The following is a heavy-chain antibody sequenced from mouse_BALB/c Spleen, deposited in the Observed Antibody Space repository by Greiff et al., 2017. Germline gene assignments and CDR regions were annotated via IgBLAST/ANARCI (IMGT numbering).Heavy chain of an antibody. D-gene: IGHD2-14*01. CDR1: GFNIKDTY. J-gene: IGHJ4*01. CDR3: ARSEVRRTTDYAMDY. Sequence: EVQLQQSGAELVKPGASVKLSCTASGFNIKDTYMHWVKQRPEQGLEWIGRIDPANGNTKYDPKFQGKATITADTSSNTAYLQLSSLTSEDTAVYYCARSEVRRTTDYAMDYWGQGTSVTVSS. CDR2: IDPANGNT. V-gene: IGHV14-3*02.